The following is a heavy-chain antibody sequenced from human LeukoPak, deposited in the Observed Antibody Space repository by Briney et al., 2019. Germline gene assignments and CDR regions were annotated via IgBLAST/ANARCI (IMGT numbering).Heavy chain of an antibody. CDR2: TYYRSKWYN. J-gene: IGHJ5*02. Sequence: SQTLSLTCAISGDSVSSNSAAWNWIRQSPSRGLEWLGRTYYRSKWYNDYAVSVKSRITINPDTSKNQFPLQLNSVTPEDTAVYYCARESIVGATYSHWFDPWGQGTLVTVSS. CDR1: GDSVSSNSAA. D-gene: IGHD1-26*01. CDR3: ARESIVGATYSHWFDP. V-gene: IGHV6-1*01.